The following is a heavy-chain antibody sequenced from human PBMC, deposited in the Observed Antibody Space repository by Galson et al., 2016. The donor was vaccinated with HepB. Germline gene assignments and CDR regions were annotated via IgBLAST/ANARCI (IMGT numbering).Heavy chain of an antibody. CDR2: IHHSGST. J-gene: IGHJ4*02. D-gene: IGHD4-11*01. CDR1: GGSIGRYY. V-gene: IGHV4-59*12. Sequence: SETLSLTCTVSGGSIGRYYWTWIRQSPEKGLQWIGNIHHSGSTKYNPSLKSRVTISLDTSKSQFSLKPTSVTVADTALYYCARGGEGIQLSYGNFLDSWGQGTLVTVSS. CDR3: ARGGEGIQLSYGNFLDS.